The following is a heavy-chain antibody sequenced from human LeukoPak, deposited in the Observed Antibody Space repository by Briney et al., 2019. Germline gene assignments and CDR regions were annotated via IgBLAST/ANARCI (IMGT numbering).Heavy chain of an antibody. Sequence: ASVKVSCKASGYTFTSYGINWVRQAPGQGLEWMGWIGAYKGNTHYEQKLQGRVTMTKDTSTNTAYMELRNLRSDDTAVYYCARDGPTSIAALGYYHMDVWGKGTTVTVSS. J-gene: IGHJ6*03. V-gene: IGHV1-18*01. CDR1: GYTFTSYG. CDR2: IGAYKGNT. CDR3: ARDGPTSIAALGYYHMDV. D-gene: IGHD6-6*01.